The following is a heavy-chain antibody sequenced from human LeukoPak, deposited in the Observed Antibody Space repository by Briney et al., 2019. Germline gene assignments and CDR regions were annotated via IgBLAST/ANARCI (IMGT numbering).Heavy chain of an antibody. J-gene: IGHJ4*02. Sequence: PGGSLRLSCAASGFTVSSNYMSWVRQAPGKGLEWVSVIYSGGSTYYADSVKGRFTISRDNSKNTLYLQMNSLRAEDTAVYYCAKDLRGRILRYFDFWGQGILVTVSS. CDR3: AKDLRGRILRYFDF. CDR1: GFTVSSNY. V-gene: IGHV3-66*02. CDR2: IYSGGST. D-gene: IGHD1-26*01.